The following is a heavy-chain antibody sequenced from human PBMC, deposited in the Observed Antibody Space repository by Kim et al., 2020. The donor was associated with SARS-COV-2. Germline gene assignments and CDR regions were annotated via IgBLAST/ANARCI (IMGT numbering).Heavy chain of an antibody. J-gene: IGHJ6*02. V-gene: IGHV1-18*01. Sequence: ASVKVSCKASGYTFTSYGISWVRQAPGQGLEWMGWISAYNGNTNYAQKLQGRVTMTTDTSTSTAYMELRSLRSDDTAVYYCARPNDYCGGDCSNYGMDVWGQGTTVTVSS. CDR1: GYTFTSYG. CDR3: ARPNDYCGGDCSNYGMDV. D-gene: IGHD2-21*02. CDR2: ISAYNGNT.